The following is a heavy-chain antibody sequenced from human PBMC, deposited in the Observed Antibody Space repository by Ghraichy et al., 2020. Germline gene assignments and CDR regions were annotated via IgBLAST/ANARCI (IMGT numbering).Heavy chain of an antibody. J-gene: IGHJ4*02. D-gene: IGHD6-19*01. V-gene: IGHV4/OR15-8*03. CDR2: SSHTGSG. CDR1: GDSISTNW. Sequence: SETLSLTCVVSGDSISTNWWSWVRQCPGKGLEWMGESSHTGSGHYNPALQSRLTISIDKAKDKISLLLDSVTAADTAVYYCARHVAVSGTRGFDYWGQGILVTVSS. CDR3: ARHVAVSGTRGFDY.